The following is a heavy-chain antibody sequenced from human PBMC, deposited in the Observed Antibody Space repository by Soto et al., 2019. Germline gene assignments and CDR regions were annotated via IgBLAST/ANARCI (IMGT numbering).Heavy chain of an antibody. CDR3: TSRIRTTNDS. Sequence: GGSLRLSCVASGFPFTTVWMNWVRQAPGKGPEWLGRVKTKAEGATTDYAAPAKGRFTILRDDSINTVYLQMTSLRIEATALYYCTSRIRTTNDSGGQGTLVTVSS. D-gene: IGHD1-1*01. V-gene: IGHV3-15*07. CDR1: GFPFTTVW. J-gene: IGHJ4*02. CDR2: VKTKAEGATT.